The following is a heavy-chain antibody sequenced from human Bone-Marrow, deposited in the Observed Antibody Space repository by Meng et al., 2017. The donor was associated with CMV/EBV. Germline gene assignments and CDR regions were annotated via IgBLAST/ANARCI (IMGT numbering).Heavy chain of an antibody. J-gene: IGHJ5*02. CDR3: ARGYYSSSFNWFDP. D-gene: IGHD6-13*01. V-gene: IGHV4-34*01. Sequence: QVQLQQWGTGLLKPSEALSLPCAVYGGSFSGYYWSWIRQPPGKGLEWIAEINHSGSTNYNPSLKSRVTISVDTSKNQFSLKLSSVTAADTAVYYCARGYYSSSFNWFDPWGQGTLVTVSS. CDR2: INHSGST. CDR1: GGSFSGYY.